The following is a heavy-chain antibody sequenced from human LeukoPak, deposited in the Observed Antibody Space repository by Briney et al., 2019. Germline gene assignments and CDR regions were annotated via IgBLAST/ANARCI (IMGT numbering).Heavy chain of an antibody. CDR3: AREGSTGELDY. J-gene: IGHJ4*02. CDR1: GGSMNTYY. Sequence: SETLSLTCTVSGGSMNTYYWSWIRQPAGKGLEWIGRTYPTGSSNYNPSLKSRVTMSVDTSKNQFSLKVRSVTAADTAVYYCAREGSTGELDYWGQGTLVTVSS. V-gene: IGHV4-4*07. D-gene: IGHD2-15*01. CDR2: TYPTGSS.